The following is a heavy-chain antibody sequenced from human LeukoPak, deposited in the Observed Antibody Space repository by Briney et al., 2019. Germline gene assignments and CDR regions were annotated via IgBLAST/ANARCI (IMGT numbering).Heavy chain of an antibody. CDR3: AREEIRRGSSPFDY. D-gene: IGHD1-26*01. Sequence: LSLTCTVSGYSISSGYYWGWIRQPPGKGLEWISYIGSSGGPTYYADSVKGRFTISRDNAKNSLYLQMDSLRDEDTAVYYCAREEIRRGSSPFDYWGQGTLVTVSS. CDR2: IGSSGGPT. J-gene: IGHJ4*02. CDR1: GYSISSGYY. V-gene: IGHV3-11*04.